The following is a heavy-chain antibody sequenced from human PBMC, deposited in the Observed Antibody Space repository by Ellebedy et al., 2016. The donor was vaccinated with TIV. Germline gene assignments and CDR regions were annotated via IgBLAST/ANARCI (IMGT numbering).Heavy chain of an antibody. V-gene: IGHV4-34*01. D-gene: IGHD3-3*01. CDR1: GGSFSGYY. CDR2: INHSGST. Sequence: SETLSLXXAVYGGSFSGYYWSWIRQPPGKGLEWIGEINHSGSTNYNPSLKSRVTISVDTSKNQFSLKLSSVTAADTAVYYCARAGAIFGVAIQGDYWGQGTLVTVSS. J-gene: IGHJ4*02. CDR3: ARAGAIFGVAIQGDY.